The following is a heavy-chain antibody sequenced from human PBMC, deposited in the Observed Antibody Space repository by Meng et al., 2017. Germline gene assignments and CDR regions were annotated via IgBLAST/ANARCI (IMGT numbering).Heavy chain of an antibody. Sequence: VNLLTAGGGLFRPGGSLRLPCASSGFTFNNYWMHWVRQVPGKGLVWVSRISGDGSITNYADSVKGRFTISRDNAKNTLYLQMNSLRPEDTAVYYCLDEAPRSDYWGQGSLVTVSS. D-gene: IGHD1-1*01. CDR1: GFTFNNYW. V-gene: IGHV3-74*02. CDR3: LDEAPRSDY. J-gene: IGHJ4*02. CDR2: ISGDGSIT.